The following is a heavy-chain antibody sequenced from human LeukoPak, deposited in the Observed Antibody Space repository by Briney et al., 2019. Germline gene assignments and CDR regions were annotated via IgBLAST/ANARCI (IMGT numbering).Heavy chain of an antibody. J-gene: IGHJ6*03. CDR1: GFTFSSYG. V-gene: IGHV3-33*03. D-gene: IGHD1-26*01. CDR3: AGAAYYMDV. CDR2: ILSDGSKE. Sequence: GGSLRLSCAASGFTFSSYGMHWVRQAPGKGLEWVAVILSDGSKEFYTDSVKGRFTISRDNAKNTLYLQMNSLRAEDTAVYYCAGAAYYMDVWGQGTTVTVSS.